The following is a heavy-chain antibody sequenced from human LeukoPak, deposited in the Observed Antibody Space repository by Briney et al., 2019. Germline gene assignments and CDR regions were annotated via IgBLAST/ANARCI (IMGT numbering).Heavy chain of an antibody. CDR1: GFTFSSYG. V-gene: IGHV3-33*01. Sequence: GGSLRLSCAASGFTFSSYGMHWVRQAPGKGLEWVAVIWYDGSNKYYADSVKGRFTISRDNSKNTLYLQMNTLRAEDTAVYYCARNSPSIDYDRSGSPLDYYYGMDVWGQGTTVTVSS. D-gene: IGHD3-22*01. J-gene: IGHJ6*02. CDR2: IWYDGSNK. CDR3: ARNSPSIDYDRSGSPLDYYYGMDV.